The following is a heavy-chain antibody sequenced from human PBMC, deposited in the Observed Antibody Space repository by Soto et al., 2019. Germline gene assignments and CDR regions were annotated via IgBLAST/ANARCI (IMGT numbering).Heavy chain of an antibody. J-gene: IGHJ4*02. CDR3: ARSVGVAAAGPFVY. V-gene: IGHV4-31*02. Sequence: SETLSLTCTVSGGSISSGGYYWSWIRQHPGKGLEWIGYIYYSGSTYYNPSLKSRVTISVDTSKNQFSLKLSSVTAADTAVYYCARSVGVAAAGPFVYWGQGTLVTVSS. CDR1: GGSISSGGYY. CDR2: IYYSGST. D-gene: IGHD6-13*01.